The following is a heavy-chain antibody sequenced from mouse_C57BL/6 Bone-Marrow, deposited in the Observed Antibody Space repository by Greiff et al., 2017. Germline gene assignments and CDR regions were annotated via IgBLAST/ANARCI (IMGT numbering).Heavy chain of an antibody. Sequence: QVQLQQSGPELVKPGASVKISCKASGYAFSSSWMNWVKQRPGKGLEWIGRIYPGDGDTNYNGKFKGKATLTADKSSSTAYMQLSSLTSEDSAVYFCARYGYLFDYWGQGTTRTVSS. CDR3: ARYGYLFDY. CDR1: GYAFSSSW. J-gene: IGHJ2*01. CDR2: IYPGDGDT. D-gene: IGHD2-2*01. V-gene: IGHV1-82*01.